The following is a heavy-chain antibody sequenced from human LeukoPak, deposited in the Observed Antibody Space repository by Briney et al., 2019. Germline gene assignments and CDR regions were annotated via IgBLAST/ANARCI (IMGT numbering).Heavy chain of an antibody. V-gene: IGHV1-69*13. CDR2: IIPFFGTP. CDR3: ARGRDDYVWGSPFDH. J-gene: IGHJ4*02. Sequence: ASVKGSCKTSGDTFNNHAIRWVRQAPGQGLEWMGGIIPFFGTPSYAQNFQGRVTITADESTSTAYMELINLTSEDTAMYYCARGRDDYVWGSPFDHWGQGSLVTVSS. D-gene: IGHD3-16*01. CDR1: GDTFNNHA.